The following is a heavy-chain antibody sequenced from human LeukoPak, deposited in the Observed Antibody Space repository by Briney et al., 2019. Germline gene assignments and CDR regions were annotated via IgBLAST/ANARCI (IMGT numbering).Heavy chain of an antibody. J-gene: IGHJ6*03. CDR2: ISAYNGNT. D-gene: IGHD2-21*01. CDR1: AYTFTSYG. V-gene: IGHV1-18*01. CDR3: ARLPLRVNYYYMDV. Sequence: RASVTVSCTASAYTFTSYGISWVRQAPGQGLEWMGWISAYNGNTNYAQKLQGRVTMTTDTSTSTAYMELRSLRSDDTAVYYCARLPLRVNYYYMDVWGKGTTVTVSS.